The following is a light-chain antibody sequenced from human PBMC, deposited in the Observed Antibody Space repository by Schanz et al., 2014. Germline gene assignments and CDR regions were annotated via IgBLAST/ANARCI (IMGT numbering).Light chain of an antibody. J-gene: IGLJ2*01. CDR1: SSDVGGYNY. CDR2: DVS. CDR3: SSYAGSNQVV. Sequence: QSALTQPASVSGSPGQSITISCTGTSSDVGGYNYVSWYQQHPGKAPKLMIYDVSNRPSGVSNRFSGSKSGNTASLTISGLQAEDEADYYCSSYAGSNQVVFGGGTKLTVL. V-gene: IGLV2-14*03.